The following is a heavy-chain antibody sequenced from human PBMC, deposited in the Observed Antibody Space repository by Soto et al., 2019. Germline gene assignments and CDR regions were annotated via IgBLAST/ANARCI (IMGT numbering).Heavy chain of an antibody. CDR1: CGSLSSYY. J-gene: IGHJ4*02. D-gene: IGHD3-16*01. Sequence: ETLSPTFPVSCGSLSSYYLGWVRQPPGKGLEWIGSISYSGGTHYNPSLESRVTISIDTSKHQFSLKLSSVTAADTAVYYCATLRGLGVVSPYFDYWGQGALVTVSS. CDR2: ISYSGGT. V-gene: IGHV4-39*01. CDR3: ATLRGLGVVSPYFDY.